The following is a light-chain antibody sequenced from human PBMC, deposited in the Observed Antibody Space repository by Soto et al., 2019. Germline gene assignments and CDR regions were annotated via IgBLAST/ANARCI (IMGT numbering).Light chain of an antibody. CDR2: EVN. Sequence: QSALTQPPSASGSPGQSVTIACTGTSSDVGGYKYVSWYQQHPGKAPKLMIYEVNKRPSGVPDRFSGSKSGHTASLTVFGLQADDEADYFCSSYAGRNIVLFGGGTQLTVL. V-gene: IGLV2-8*01. CDR3: SSYAGRNIVL. J-gene: IGLJ2*01. CDR1: SSDVGGYKY.